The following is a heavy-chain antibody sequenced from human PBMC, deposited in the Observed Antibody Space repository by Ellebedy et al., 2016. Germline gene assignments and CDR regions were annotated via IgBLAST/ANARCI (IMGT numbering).Heavy chain of an antibody. CDR1: RFTFSSFA. Sequence: GESLKISCAASRFTFSSFAMNWVRQAPGKGLEWVSSISGSGGSTYYADSVKGRFTISRDNPKNTLYLQMQSLRAEDTAVYYCARDKWTDTDDLGMDVWGQGTTVTVSS. CDR3: ARDKWTDTDDLGMDV. CDR2: ISGSGGST. J-gene: IGHJ6*02. V-gene: IGHV3-23*01. D-gene: IGHD5-18*01.